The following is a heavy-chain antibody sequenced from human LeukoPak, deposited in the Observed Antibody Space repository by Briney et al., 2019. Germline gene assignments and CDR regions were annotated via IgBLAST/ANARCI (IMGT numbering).Heavy chain of an antibody. Sequence: GGSLRLSCAASGFTFSSYGMHWVRQAPGKGLEWVAVISYDGSNKYYADSVKGRFTISRDNSKNTLYLQMNSLRAEDTAVYYCVNSRTKWIQLWLYGMDVWGQGTTVTVSS. V-gene: IGHV3-30*18. CDR2: ISYDGSNK. CDR1: GFTFSSYG. D-gene: IGHD5-18*01. J-gene: IGHJ6*02. CDR3: VNSRTKWIQLWLYGMDV.